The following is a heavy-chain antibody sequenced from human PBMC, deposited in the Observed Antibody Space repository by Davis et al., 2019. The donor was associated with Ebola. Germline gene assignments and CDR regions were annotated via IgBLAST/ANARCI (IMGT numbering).Heavy chain of an antibody. CDR3: ARGYSSGWYPFNGMDV. Sequence: SETLSLTCTVSGDSMNYYYWGWIRQPPGKGLEWIGYVYYSGSTKYNPSLESRFTISVDTSKNQFSLKLSSVTAADTAVYYCARGYSSGWYPFNGMDVWGQGTTVTVSS. CDR1: GDSMNYYY. CDR2: VYYSGST. D-gene: IGHD6-19*01. J-gene: IGHJ6*02. V-gene: IGHV4-59*12.